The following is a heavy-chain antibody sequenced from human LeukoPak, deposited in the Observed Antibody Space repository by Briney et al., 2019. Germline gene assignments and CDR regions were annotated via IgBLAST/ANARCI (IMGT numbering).Heavy chain of an antibody. D-gene: IGHD2-15*01. CDR3: ARKWWENWFDS. CDR1: GFTFSNYW. J-gene: IGHJ5*01. CDR2: TRYDGRDE. V-gene: IGHV3-33*08. Sequence: GGSLRLSCEGSGFTFSNYWMGWVRQAPGKGLEWVSFTRYDGRDEYYADSVKGRFTISRDNSKNTLYLQMNSLRAEDTAVYYCARKWWENWFDSWGQGALVTVSS.